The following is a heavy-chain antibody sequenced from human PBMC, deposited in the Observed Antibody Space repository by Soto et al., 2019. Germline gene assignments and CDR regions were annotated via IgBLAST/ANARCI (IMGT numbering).Heavy chain of an antibody. J-gene: IGHJ3*02. D-gene: IGHD6-13*01. Sequence: QVQLVQSGPEVKKPGASVKVSCKASGYTFSNFGISWVRQAPGQGPEWMGWISTSDGNTNYAQRLHERVTMTTDTSTTTAYMELRSLTFDDTAVYYCARWAFASNYWYFGALDIWGQGTLVTVSS. CDR2: ISTSDGNT. CDR1: GYTFSNFG. V-gene: IGHV1-18*04. CDR3: ARWAFASNYWYFGALDI.